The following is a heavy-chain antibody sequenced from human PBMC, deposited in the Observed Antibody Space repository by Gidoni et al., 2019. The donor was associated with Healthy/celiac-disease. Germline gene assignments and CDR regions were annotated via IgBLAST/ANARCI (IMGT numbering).Heavy chain of an antibody. V-gene: IGHV4-34*01. CDR2: INHSGSP. Sequence: QVQLQQWGAGLLKPSETLSLTCAVYGGSFSGYYWSWIRQPPGKGLEWIGEINHSGSPNYNPSLKSRVTISVVTSKNQFSLKLSSVTAADTAVYYCARPQWGSGYYYGVYFQHWGQGTLVTVSS. D-gene: IGHD3-22*01. CDR3: ARPQWGSGYYYGVYFQH. J-gene: IGHJ1*01. CDR1: GGSFSGYY.